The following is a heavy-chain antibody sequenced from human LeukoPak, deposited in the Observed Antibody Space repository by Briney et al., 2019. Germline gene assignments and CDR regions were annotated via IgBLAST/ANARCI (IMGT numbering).Heavy chain of an antibody. CDR2: ISGDGTYT. J-gene: IGHJ4*02. CDR3: AKGSLTATPTTEYSDS. Sequence: SGGSLRLSCVVSGFTFGTYAISWVRQAPGKGLEWVSFISGDGTYTNYVDSVKGRFTMSTDNSKNTLFLHMNSLRAEDTAVYYCAKGSLTATPTTEYSDSWGQGTLVSVS. D-gene: IGHD1-14*01. V-gene: IGHV3-23*01. CDR1: GFTFGTYA.